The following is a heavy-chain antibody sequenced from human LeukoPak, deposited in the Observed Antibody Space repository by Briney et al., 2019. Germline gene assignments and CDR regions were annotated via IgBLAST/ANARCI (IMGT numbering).Heavy chain of an antibody. V-gene: IGHV4-34*01. CDR3: ARHDSSSWYYFDY. CDR2: INHSGST. J-gene: IGHJ4*02. D-gene: IGHD6-13*01. CDR1: GGSFSGYY. Sequence: SETLSLTCAVYGGSFSGYYWIWIRQPPGKGLEWIGEINHSGSTNYNPSLKSRVTISIDTSKNQFSLKLSSVTAADTAVYYCARHDSSSWYYFDYWGQGTLVTVSS.